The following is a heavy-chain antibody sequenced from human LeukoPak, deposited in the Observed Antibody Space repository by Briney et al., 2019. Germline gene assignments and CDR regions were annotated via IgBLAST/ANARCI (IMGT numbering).Heavy chain of an antibody. CDR1: GFTFNSYA. CDR3: AGDDGSGSSYPEPPVDY. V-gene: IGHV3-30-3*01. Sequence: GGSLRLSCAASGFTFNSYAMHWVRQAPGKGLEWVAVISFDGSTKYYADSVKGRFTISRDNSKNMLYLQMNNLRPEDTAVYFCAGDDGSGSSYPEPPVDYWGQGTLVTVSS. CDR2: ISFDGSTK. J-gene: IGHJ4*02. D-gene: IGHD3-10*01.